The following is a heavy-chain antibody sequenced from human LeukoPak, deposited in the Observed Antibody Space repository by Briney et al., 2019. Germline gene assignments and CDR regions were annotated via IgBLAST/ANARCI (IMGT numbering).Heavy chain of an antibody. D-gene: IGHD5-12*01. CDR2: VSAYNGNT. Sequence: ASVKVSCKASGYTFTSYGISWVRQAPGQGLEWVGWVSAYNGNTDYAQKVQGRVTMTTDTSTTTAYMELRSLRSDDTAVYYCARRGSYSGYMFDYWGQGTLVTVSS. CDR1: GYTFTSYG. J-gene: IGHJ4*02. V-gene: IGHV1-18*01. CDR3: ARRGSYSGYMFDY.